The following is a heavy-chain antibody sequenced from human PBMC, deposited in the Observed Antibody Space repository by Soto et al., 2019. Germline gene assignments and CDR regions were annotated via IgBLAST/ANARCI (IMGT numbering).Heavy chain of an antibody. CDR1: GASMNSYH. V-gene: IGHV4-4*07. D-gene: IGHD6-13*01. Sequence: SETLSLTCTVSGASMNSYHWSWIRQPAGKGLEWIGHIHSSGSTNYNPSLKSRVTMSVDTSKNQFSLRLMSLTAADTAVYYCARDQGVAAAGIHWFQPWGQGSLVIVYS. J-gene: IGHJ5*02. CDR3: ARDQGVAAAGIHWFQP. CDR2: IHSSGST.